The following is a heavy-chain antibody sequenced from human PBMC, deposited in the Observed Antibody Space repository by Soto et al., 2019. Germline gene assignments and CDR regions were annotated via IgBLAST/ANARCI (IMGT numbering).Heavy chain of an antibody. J-gene: IGHJ5*02. V-gene: IGHV3-11*01. CDR1: GFTFSDYY. CDR3: ARLRADIRRGWFDP. CDR2: ISSSGSTI. Sequence: GGSLRLSCAASGFTFSDYYMSWIRQAPGKGLEWVSYISSSGSTIYYADSVKGRFTISRDNAKNSLYLQMNSLRAEDTAVYYCARLRADIRRGWFDPWGQGTLVTVSS. D-gene: IGHD2-2*02.